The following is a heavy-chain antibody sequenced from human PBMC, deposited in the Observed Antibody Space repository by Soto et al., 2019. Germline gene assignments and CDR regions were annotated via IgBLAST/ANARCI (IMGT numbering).Heavy chain of an antibody. Sequence: ASETLSLTCTVSGGSISSSSYYWGWIRQPPGKGLEWIGSIYYSGSTYYNPSLKSRVTISVDTSKNQFSLKLSSVTAADTAVYYCAVVAATLYYYYGMDVWGQGTTVTVSS. CDR2: IYYSGST. V-gene: IGHV4-39*01. D-gene: IGHD2-15*01. CDR1: GGSISSSSYY. J-gene: IGHJ6*02. CDR3: AVVAATLYYYYGMDV.